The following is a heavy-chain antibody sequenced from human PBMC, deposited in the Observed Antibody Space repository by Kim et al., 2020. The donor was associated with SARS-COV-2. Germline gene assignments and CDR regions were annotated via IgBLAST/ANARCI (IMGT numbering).Heavy chain of an antibody. J-gene: IGHJ6*02. CDR3: ATNYDYGDPYYYYYYGMYV. CDR2: IWSDGSNK. CDR1: GFTFSSYG. Sequence: GGSLRLSCAASGFTFSSYGMHWVRQAPGKGLEWVAVIWSDGSNKYYADSVKGRFTNSRDNSKNTLFLQVNSRRVEDTAVYYCATNYDYGDPYYYYYYGMYVCVQGTAV. V-gene: IGHV3-33*01. D-gene: IGHD4-17*01.